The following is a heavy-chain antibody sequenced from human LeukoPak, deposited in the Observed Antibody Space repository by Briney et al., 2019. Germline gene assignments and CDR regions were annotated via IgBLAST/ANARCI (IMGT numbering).Heavy chain of an antibody. V-gene: IGHV4-59*01. CDR2: IYYSGST. CDR3: ARADDYVWGSYQNQYFQH. CDR1: GGSISSYY. J-gene: IGHJ1*01. Sequence: SETLSLTCTVSGGSISSYYWSWIRQPPGKGLEWVGYIYYSGSTNYNPSLKSRFTISVDTSKNQFSLKRSSVTAADTAVYYCARADDYVWGSYQNQYFQHWGQGTLVTVSS. D-gene: IGHD3-16*02.